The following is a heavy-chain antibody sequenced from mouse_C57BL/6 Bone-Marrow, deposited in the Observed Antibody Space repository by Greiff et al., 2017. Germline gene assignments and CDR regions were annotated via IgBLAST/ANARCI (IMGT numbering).Heavy chain of an antibody. Sequence: QVQLQQSGPELVKPGASVKISCKASGYAFSSSWMNWVKQRPGKGLEWIGRIYPGDGDTNYNGKFKGKATLTADKSSSTAYMQLSSLTSEDSAVYFCAKDLQNYFDYWGQGTTRTVSS. V-gene: IGHV1-82*01. CDR2: IYPGDGDT. CDR1: GYAFSSSW. CDR3: AKDLQNYFDY. J-gene: IGHJ2*01.